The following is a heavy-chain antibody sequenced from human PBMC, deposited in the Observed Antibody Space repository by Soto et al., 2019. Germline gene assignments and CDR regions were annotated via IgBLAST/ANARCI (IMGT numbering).Heavy chain of an antibody. CDR2: IHPFGST. J-gene: IGHJ5*02. Sequence: SETLSLTCAVYGDALSGYYWSWVRQSPGKGLEWVGEIHPFGSTHYNPSLNSRVTMSLDTSKNQFSLKLSSVTAADTAMYYCARDFYGSYYDFWSGPNWFDPWGQGTLVTVSS. D-gene: IGHD3-3*01. CDR3: ARDFYGSYYDFWSGPNWFDP. V-gene: IGHV4-34*01. CDR1: GDALSGYY.